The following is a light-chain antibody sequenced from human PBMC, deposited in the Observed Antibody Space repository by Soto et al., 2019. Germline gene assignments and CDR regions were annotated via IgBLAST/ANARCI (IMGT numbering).Light chain of an antibody. CDR1: QGVRND. CDR2: GAK. CDR3: HQYHATPLT. J-gene: IGKJ5*01. V-gene: IGKV1-27*01. Sequence: TQSPASLSLSPGDRATITCRASQGVRNDLAWYQQKPGRAPTLLIFGAKTWQAGVPARFSGSGYGTDFTLPITTLQPEDAGLYYCHQYHATPLTFGQGTRLEIK.